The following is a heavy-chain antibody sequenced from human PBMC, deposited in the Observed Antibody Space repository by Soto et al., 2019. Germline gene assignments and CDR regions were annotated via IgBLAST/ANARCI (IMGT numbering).Heavy chain of an antibody. CDR3: ARPGSNWYVDY. CDR1: GYGFTSYF. CDR2: IDPEDSYI. V-gene: IGHV5-10-1*01. J-gene: IGHJ4*02. Sequence: GESLKISCKISGYGFTSYFIICVRQMPGKGLEWMGRIDPEDSYIEYSPSFQGHVTLSADKSISTAYLQWSNLTPSDTAIYYCARPGSNWYVDYWGQGNLVTVSS. D-gene: IGHD6-13*01.